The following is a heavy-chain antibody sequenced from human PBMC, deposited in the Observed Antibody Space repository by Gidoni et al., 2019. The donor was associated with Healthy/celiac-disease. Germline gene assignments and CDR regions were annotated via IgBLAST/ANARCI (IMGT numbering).Heavy chain of an antibody. V-gene: IGHV4-34*01. D-gene: IGHD6-19*01. Sequence: QVQLQQWGAGLLKPSETLSLTCAVYGGSFSGYYWSWIRQPPGKGLEWIGEINHSGSTNYNPSLKSRVTISVDTSKNQFSLKLSSVTAADTAVYYCARWGEQWLDFNWFDPWGQGTLVTVSS. CDR1: GGSFSGYY. J-gene: IGHJ5*02. CDR3: ARWGEQWLDFNWFDP. CDR2: INHSGST.